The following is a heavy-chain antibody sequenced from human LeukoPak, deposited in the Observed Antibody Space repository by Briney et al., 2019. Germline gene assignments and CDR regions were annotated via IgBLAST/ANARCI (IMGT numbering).Heavy chain of an antibody. J-gene: IGHJ4*02. CDR1: GFTVSSNY. D-gene: IGHD6-19*01. Sequence: PGGSLRLSCAASGFTVSSNYMSWVRQAPGKGLEWVSVIYSGGSTYYADSVKGRFTISRDNSKNTLYLQMNSLRAEDTAVYYCARETAVAFDYWGQRTLVTVSS. CDR2: IYSGGST. V-gene: IGHV3-66*01. CDR3: ARETAVAFDY.